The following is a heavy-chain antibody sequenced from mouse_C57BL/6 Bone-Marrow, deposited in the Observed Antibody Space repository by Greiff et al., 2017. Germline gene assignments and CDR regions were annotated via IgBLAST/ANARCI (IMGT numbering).Heavy chain of an antibody. J-gene: IGHJ2*01. CDR3: ARGSYDYDVDY. CDR1: GYTFTSYW. V-gene: IGHV1-55*01. D-gene: IGHD2-4*01. CDR2: IYPGSGST. Sequence: QVQLQQSGAELVKPGASVKMSCKASGYTFTSYWITWVKQRPGQGLEWIGDIYPGSGSTNYNEKFKSKATLTVETSSSTAYMQLSSLTSEDSAVYYCARGSYDYDVDYWGQGTTLTVSS.